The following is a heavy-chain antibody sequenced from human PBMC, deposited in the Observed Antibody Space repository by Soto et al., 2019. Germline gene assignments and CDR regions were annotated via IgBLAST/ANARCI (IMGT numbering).Heavy chain of an antibody. CDR1: GYTFTSYG. CDR3: ARDQGAQLWYQYYFDY. CDR2: ISAYNGNT. D-gene: IGHD5-18*01. V-gene: IGHV1-18*04. J-gene: IGHJ4*02. Sequence: ASVKVSCKASGYTFTSYGISWVRQAPGQGLEWMGWISAYNGNTNYAQKLQGRVTMTTDTSTSTAYMELRSLRSDDTAVYYCARDQGAQLWYQYYFDYWGQGTLVTVSS.